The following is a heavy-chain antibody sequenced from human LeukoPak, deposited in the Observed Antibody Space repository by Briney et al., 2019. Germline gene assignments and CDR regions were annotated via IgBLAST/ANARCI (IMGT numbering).Heavy chain of an antibody. J-gene: IGHJ5*02. V-gene: IGHV4-34*01. Sequence: PSETLSLTCAVYGGSFSGYYWSWIRQPPGKGLEWIGEINHSGSTNYNPSLKSRVTILVDTSKNQFSLKLSSVTAADTAVYYCARGRVRRFLEWLFAWFDPWGQGTLVTVSS. CDR2: INHSGST. CDR1: GGSFSGYY. D-gene: IGHD3-3*01. CDR3: ARGRVRRFLEWLFAWFDP.